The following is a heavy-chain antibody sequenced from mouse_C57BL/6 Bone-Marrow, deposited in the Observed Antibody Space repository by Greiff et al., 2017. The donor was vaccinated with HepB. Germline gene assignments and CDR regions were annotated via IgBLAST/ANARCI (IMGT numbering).Heavy chain of an antibody. CDR1: GYTFTDYE. Sequence: QVQLQQSGAELVRPGASVTLSCKASGYTFTDYEMHWVKQTPGQGLEWIGAIDPETGGTAYNQKFKGKALLTADKSSSTAYMELRSLTSEDSAVYYSTRRCNYLAWFAYWGRGTRVTVSA. D-gene: IGHD2-1*01. CDR3: TRRCNYLAWFAY. J-gene: IGHJ3*01. CDR2: IDPETGGT. V-gene: IGHV1-15*01.